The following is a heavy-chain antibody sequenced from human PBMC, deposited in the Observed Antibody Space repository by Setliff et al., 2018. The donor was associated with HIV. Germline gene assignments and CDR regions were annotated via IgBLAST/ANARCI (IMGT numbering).Heavy chain of an antibody. Sequence: PSETLSLTCSVSGGSISSHYWSWIRQPPGKGLEWIGYMFYGGNTDYNPSLKGRITISVDTSKNQISLRLRSVTAADTAVYYCARAYGSERLNWFDPWGQGTLVTVLL. CDR1: GGSISSHY. CDR3: ARAYGSERLNWFDP. V-gene: IGHV4-59*11. J-gene: IGHJ5*02. D-gene: IGHD3-10*01. CDR2: MFYGGNT.